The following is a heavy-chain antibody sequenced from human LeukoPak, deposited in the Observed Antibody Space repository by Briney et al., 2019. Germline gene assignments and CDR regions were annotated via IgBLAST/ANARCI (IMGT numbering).Heavy chain of an antibody. V-gene: IGHV1-2*02. CDR1: GYSFADYY. D-gene: IGHD6-13*01. CDR3: ARDGASSSWDYYYYYMDV. J-gene: IGHJ6*03. CDR2: IDPNSGGT. Sequence: ASVKVSCKASGYSFADYYMHWVRQAPGQGLEWMGWIDPNSGGTNYAQKFQGRVTMTRDTSISTAYMELSRLRSDDTAVYYCARDGASSSWDYYYYYMDVWGKGTTVTISS.